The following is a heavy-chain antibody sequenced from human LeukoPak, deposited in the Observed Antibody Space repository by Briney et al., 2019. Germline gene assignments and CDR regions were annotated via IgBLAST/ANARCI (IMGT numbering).Heavy chain of an antibody. CDR3: ARGVHDPDYYGSGSPNNWFDP. CDR2: ISSSSFYI. V-gene: IGHV3-21*01. J-gene: IGHJ5*02. CDR1: GFTFTSYS. Sequence: GGSLRLSCAASGFTFTSYSLNWVRQAPGKGLEWVSSISSSSFYISYADSVKGRFTISRGNAKNSLYLQMNSLRAEDTAVYYCARGVHDPDYYGSGSPNNWFDPWGRGTLVTVSS. D-gene: IGHD3-10*01.